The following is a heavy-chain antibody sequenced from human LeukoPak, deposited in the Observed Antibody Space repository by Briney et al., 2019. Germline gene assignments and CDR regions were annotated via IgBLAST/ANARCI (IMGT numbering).Heavy chain of an antibody. D-gene: IGHD5-18*01. Sequence: PGGSLRLSCAASGFTFSSYAMHWVRQAPGKGLEWVAVISYDGSNKYYADSVKGRFTISRDNSKNTLYLQMNSLRAEDTAVYYCARSEVGYSYGTVDYWGQGTLVTVSS. V-gene: IGHV3-30-3*01. CDR2: ISYDGSNK. CDR3: ARSEVGYSYGTVDY. J-gene: IGHJ4*02. CDR1: GFTFSSYA.